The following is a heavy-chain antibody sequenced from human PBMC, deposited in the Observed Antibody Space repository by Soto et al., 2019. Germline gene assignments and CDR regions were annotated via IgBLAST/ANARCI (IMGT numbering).Heavy chain of an antibody. CDR3: ARGGGRYFDWSNGLDP. V-gene: IGHV4-31*03. CDR2: IYYSGST. Sequence: SETLSLTCTVSGGSISSGGYYWSWIRQHPGKGLEWIGYIYYSGSTYYNPSLKSRVTISVDTSKNQFSLKLSSVTAADTAVYYCARGGGRYFDWSNGLDPWGQGTLVTVSS. D-gene: IGHD3-9*01. J-gene: IGHJ5*02. CDR1: GGSISSGGYY.